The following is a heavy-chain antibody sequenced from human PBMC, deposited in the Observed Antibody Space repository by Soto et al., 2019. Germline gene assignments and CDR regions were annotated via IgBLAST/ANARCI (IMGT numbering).Heavy chain of an antibody. Sequence: SETLSLTCTVSGGSISSYYWSWIRQPPGKGLEWIGYIYYSGSTNYNPSLKSRVTISVDTSKNQFSLKLSSVTAADTAVYYCARLGGTYYYDSSGYLDYWGQGTLVTVSS. CDR2: IYYSGST. D-gene: IGHD3-22*01. CDR1: GGSISSYY. V-gene: IGHV4-59*08. CDR3: ARLGGTYYYDSSGYLDY. J-gene: IGHJ4*02.